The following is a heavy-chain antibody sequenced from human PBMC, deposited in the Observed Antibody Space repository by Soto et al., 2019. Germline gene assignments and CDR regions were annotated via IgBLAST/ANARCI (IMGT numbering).Heavy chain of an antibody. CDR1: GGSISSGGYY. D-gene: IGHD6-13*01. Sequence: PSETLSLTCTVSGGSISSGGYYWSWIRQHPGKGLEWIGYIYYSGSTYYNPSLKSRVTISVDTSKNQFSLKLSSVTAADTAVYYCARGGIAAGAPPDYWGQGTLVTVSS. J-gene: IGHJ4*02. V-gene: IGHV4-31*03. CDR2: IYYSGST. CDR3: ARGGIAAGAPPDY.